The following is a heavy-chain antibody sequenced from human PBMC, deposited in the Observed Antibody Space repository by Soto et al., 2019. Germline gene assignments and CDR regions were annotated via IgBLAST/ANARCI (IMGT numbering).Heavy chain of an antibody. CDR3: ARAGVAAPRSGEYPMDV. CDR1: GYTFTDYY. D-gene: IGHD1-26*01. Sequence: GASVKVSCKASGYTFTDYYVHWVRQAPGQGLEWMGWINPKSGGTKFAQKFQGRVTMIRDTSINTVYMEMSSLIFDDTAVYYCARAGVAAPRSGEYPMDVWGQGTTVTVSS. V-gene: IGHV1-2*02. J-gene: IGHJ6*02. CDR2: INPKSGGT.